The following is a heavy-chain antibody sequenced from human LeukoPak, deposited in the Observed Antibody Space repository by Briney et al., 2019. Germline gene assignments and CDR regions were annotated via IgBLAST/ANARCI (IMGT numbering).Heavy chain of an antibody. CDR2: IIPFFGTA. V-gene: IGHV1-69*06. CDR3: ARGVKAAGGNWFDP. Sequence: SVKVSCKASGGTFSSYAISWVRQAPGQGLEWLGGIIPFFGTANYAQKFQGRVTITADKSTSTAYMELSSLRSEDTAVYYCARGVKAAGGNWFDPWGQGTLVTVSS. J-gene: IGHJ5*02. D-gene: IGHD6-13*01. CDR1: GGTFSSYA.